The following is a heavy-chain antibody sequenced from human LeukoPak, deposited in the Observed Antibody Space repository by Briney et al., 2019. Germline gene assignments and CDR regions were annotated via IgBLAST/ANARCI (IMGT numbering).Heavy chain of an antibody. V-gene: IGHV3-43*02. CDR3: AKDMVWGWFFDL. D-gene: IGHD7-27*01. J-gene: IGHJ2*01. CDR2: TSGDGGTT. CDR1: GFKFADYA. Sequence: GGSLRLSCAASGFKFADYAMHWVRQIPGGGLEWVSLTSGDGGTTYFADSVKGRFTISRDNSKNSLYLQMNSLRTEDTAFYYFAKDMVWGWFFDLWGRGTLVSVSS.